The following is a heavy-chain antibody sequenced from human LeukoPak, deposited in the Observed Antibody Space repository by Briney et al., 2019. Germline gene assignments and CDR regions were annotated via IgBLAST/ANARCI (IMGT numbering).Heavy chain of an antibody. CDR2: ISGHNDNA. D-gene: IGHD6-19*01. J-gene: IGHJ4*02. Sequence: ASVKVSCKASGYTFSTYGISWVRQAPGQGLEWLGWISGHNDNANYVQEFQDRVTMTTDTSTATAYMELRSLTSDDTAVYFCARYLGHSSGSKRGFDYWGQGTLVTVSS. V-gene: IGHV1-18*01. CDR3: ARYLGHSSGSKRGFDY. CDR1: GYTFSTYG.